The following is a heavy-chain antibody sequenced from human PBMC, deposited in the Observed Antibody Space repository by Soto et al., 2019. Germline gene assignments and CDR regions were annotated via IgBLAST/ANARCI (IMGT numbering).Heavy chain of an antibody. Sequence: EVQLVESGGGLVQPGRSLRLSCAASGFTFDDYAMHWVRQAPGKGLEWVSGISWNSGSIGYADSVKGRFTISRDNAKNSLYLQMNSLRAEDTALYYCATPPPIAAAGTSDYWGQGTLVTVSS. J-gene: IGHJ4*02. CDR1: GFTFDDYA. CDR3: ATPPPIAAAGTSDY. V-gene: IGHV3-9*01. D-gene: IGHD6-13*01. CDR2: ISWNSGSI.